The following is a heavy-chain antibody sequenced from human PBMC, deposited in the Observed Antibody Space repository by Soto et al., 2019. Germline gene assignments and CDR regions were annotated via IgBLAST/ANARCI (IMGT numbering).Heavy chain of an antibody. V-gene: IGHV4-4*02. CDR2: IYHSGSA. CDR3: ARVPGVVVSADDAFDI. D-gene: IGHD2-21*02. CDR1: GGSVSSSNW. Sequence: QVQLQESGPGLVKPSGTLSLTCAVSGGSVSSSNWWSWVRQSPGKGLEWMGEIYHSGSAHYNTSLKSPATISLDKSKNQFSLRLTSVTAADTAVYYCARVPGVVVSADDAFDIWGPGTRVIVSS. J-gene: IGHJ3*02.